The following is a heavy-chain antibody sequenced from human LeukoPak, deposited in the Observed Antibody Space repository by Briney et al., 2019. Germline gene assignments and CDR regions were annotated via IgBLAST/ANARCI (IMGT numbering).Heavy chain of an antibody. J-gene: IGHJ3*02. Sequence: ASVKVSCKASGYTFTGYYMHWVRQAPGQGLEWMGWINPNSGGTNYAQKLQGRVTMTRDTSISTAYMELSRLRSDDTAVYYCASSCYSCRYAFDIWGQGTMVTVSS. D-gene: IGHD2-15*01. CDR3: ASSCYSCRYAFDI. V-gene: IGHV1-2*02. CDR1: GYTFTGYY. CDR2: INPNSGGT.